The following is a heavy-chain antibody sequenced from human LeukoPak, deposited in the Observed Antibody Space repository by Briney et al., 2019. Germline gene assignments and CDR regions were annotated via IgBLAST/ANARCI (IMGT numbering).Heavy chain of an antibody. CDR2: ISSSSSYI. CDR1: GFTFSSYS. Sequence: GTSLRLSCAASGFTFSSYSMNWVRQAPGKGLEWVSSISSSSSYIYYADSVKGRFTISRDNAKNSLYLQMNSLRAEDTAVYYCAREVDKSVAGYGMDVWGQGTTVTVSS. V-gene: IGHV3-21*01. CDR3: AREVDKSVAGYGMDV. D-gene: IGHD6-19*01. J-gene: IGHJ6*02.